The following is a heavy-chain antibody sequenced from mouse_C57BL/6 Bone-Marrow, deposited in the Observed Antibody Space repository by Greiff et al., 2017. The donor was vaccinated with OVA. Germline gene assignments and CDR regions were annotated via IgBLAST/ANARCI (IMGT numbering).Heavy chain of an antibody. Sequence: VQLQQPGAELVMPGASVKLSCKASGYTFTSYWMHWVQQRPGQGLAWIGEIDPSDSYTNYNQKFKGKSTLTVDKSSSTAYMQLSSLTSEDSAVYYCARSRPYWGQGTLVTVSA. CDR2: IDPSDSYT. CDR3: ARSRPY. J-gene: IGHJ3*01. V-gene: IGHV1-69*01. CDR1: GYTFTSYW.